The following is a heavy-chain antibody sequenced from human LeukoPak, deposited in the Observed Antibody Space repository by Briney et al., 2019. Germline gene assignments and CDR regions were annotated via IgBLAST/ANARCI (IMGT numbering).Heavy chain of an antibody. J-gene: IGHJ4*02. Sequence: GASVKVSCKASGYTFTGYYMHWVRQAPGQGLEWMGWINPNSGGTNYAQKFQGRVTMTRDTSISTAYMELSRLRSDDTAVYYCARGIAVAGPYYVDYWGQGTLVTVSS. V-gene: IGHV1-2*02. D-gene: IGHD6-19*01. CDR3: ARGIAVAGPYYVDY. CDR2: INPNSGGT. CDR1: GYTFTGYY.